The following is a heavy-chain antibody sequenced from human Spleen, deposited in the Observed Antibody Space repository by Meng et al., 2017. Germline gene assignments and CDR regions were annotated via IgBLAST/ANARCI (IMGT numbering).Heavy chain of an antibody. CDR3: ARLEGG. J-gene: IGHJ4*02. V-gene: IGHV1-2*07. Sequence: QVHLVPSGAEVKKPGASVKVSCKASGYNFIGYWLYWVRQAPGQGLEWIGWINPNDGYTNYAHNFLGRVTVTRDTSTSTIYMEMSSLTYDDTAVYYCARLEGGWGQGTLVTVSS. D-gene: IGHD1-1*01. CDR2: INPNDGYT. CDR1: GYNFIGYW.